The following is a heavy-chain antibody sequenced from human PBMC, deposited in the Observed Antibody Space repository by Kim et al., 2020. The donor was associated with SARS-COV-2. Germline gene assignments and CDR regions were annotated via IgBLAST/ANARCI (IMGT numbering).Heavy chain of an antibody. CDR1: DGSINSGGFY. D-gene: IGHD3-16*01. Sequence: SETLSLTCNVSDGSINSGGFYWSWVRQHPGKGLEWIGYIYYTGNPYYNPSFKSRVTISVAASKRHFSLKLSSVTAADTAVYYCARDLPPLWGDADTAGVLGYWGRGILVTVSS. CDR3: ARDLPPLWGDADTAGVLGY. J-gene: IGHJ4*02. V-gene: IGHV4-31*03. CDR2: IYYTGNP.